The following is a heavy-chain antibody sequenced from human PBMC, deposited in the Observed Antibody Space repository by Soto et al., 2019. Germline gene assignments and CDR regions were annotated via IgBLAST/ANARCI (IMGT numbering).Heavy chain of an antibody. CDR3: ARDKWFSYRCSDY. Sequence: GGSLRLSCAASGFTFSSYAMHWVRQAPGKGLEWVAVISYDGSNKYYADSVKGRFTISRDNSKNTLYLQMNSLRAEDTAVYYCARDKWFSYRCSDYWGQGTLVTVSS. CDR1: GFTFSSYA. CDR2: ISYDGSNK. D-gene: IGHD3-16*02. V-gene: IGHV3-30-3*01. J-gene: IGHJ4*02.